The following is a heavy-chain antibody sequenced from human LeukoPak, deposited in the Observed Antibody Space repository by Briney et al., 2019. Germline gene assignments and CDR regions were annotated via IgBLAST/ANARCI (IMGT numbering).Heavy chain of an antibody. Sequence: GASVKVSCKASGGTFSSYAISWVRQAPGQGLEWMGRIIPILGIANYAQKFQGRVTITADKSTSTAYMELSSLRSEDTAVYYCARDSPRDILTGMDYWGQGTLVAVSS. CDR3: ARDSPRDILTGMDY. CDR2: IIPILGIA. CDR1: GGTFSSYA. J-gene: IGHJ4*02. D-gene: IGHD3-9*01. V-gene: IGHV1-69*04.